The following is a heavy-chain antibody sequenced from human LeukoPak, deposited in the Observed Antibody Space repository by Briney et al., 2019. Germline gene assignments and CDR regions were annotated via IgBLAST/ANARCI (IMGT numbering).Heavy chain of an antibody. CDR1: GGSISSYY. CDR2: INHSGST. V-gene: IGHV4-34*01. CDR3: ARARRDCSSTSCYLRTTVTAYYYMDV. Sequence: SETLSLTCTVSGGSISSYYWNWIRQPPGKGLEWIGEINHSGSTNYNPSLKSRVTISVDTSKNQSSLKLSSVTAADTAVYYCARARRDCSSTSCYLRTTVTAYYYMDVWGKGTTVTVSS. J-gene: IGHJ6*03. D-gene: IGHD2-2*01.